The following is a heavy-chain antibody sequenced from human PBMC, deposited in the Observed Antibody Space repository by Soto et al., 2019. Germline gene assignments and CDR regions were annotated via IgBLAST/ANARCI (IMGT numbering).Heavy chain of an antibody. D-gene: IGHD2-8*01. CDR2: ISNDGSKK. CDR3: AKAGGKVSTPFDP. CDR1: GFTFSSYA. Sequence: QVQLVESGGGVVQPGRSLRLSCAASGFTFSSYAMHWVRQAPGKGLEWVAVISNDGSKKYYADSVKGRFAISRDNSKNMLYLQMNSLRAEDTAVYYCAKAGGKVSTPFDPWGQGTLVTVSS. J-gene: IGHJ5*02. V-gene: IGHV3-30*09.